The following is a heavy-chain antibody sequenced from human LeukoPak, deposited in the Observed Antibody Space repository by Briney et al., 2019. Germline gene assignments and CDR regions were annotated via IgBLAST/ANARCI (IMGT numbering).Heavy chain of an antibody. CDR2: ISYSGSS. CDR3: ARAVGVGRGTYFDL. D-gene: IGHD1-1*01. J-gene: IGHJ2*01. CDR1: GGSISSYY. V-gene: IGHV4-59*08. Sequence: KPSETLSLTCTVSGGSISSYYWSWIRQPPGKGLEWIGYISYSGSSNYNPSLKSRVTISVDTSKNQFSLKLSSVTAADTAVDYCARAVGVGRGTYFDLWGRGTLVTVSS.